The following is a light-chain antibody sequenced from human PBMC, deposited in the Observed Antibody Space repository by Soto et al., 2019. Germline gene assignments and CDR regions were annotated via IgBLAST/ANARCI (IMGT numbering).Light chain of an antibody. Sequence: QSVLTQPASVSGTPGQSITIPCTGTSSDVGDYEYVSWYQQHPGKGPKLMIYEVSNRTSGVSNRFSGSKSGNTASLTTSGLQAEDETEYFCSSYKRTSRVYVFGTGTKVTV. CDR3: SSYKRTSRVYV. CDR1: SSDVGDYEY. CDR2: EVS. J-gene: IGLJ1*01. V-gene: IGLV2-14*01.